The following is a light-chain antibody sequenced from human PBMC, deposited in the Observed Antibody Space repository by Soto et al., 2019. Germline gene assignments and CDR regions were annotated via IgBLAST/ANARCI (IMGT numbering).Light chain of an antibody. J-gene: IGKJ5*01. Sequence: PGEREPLSCRASQSVSSYLAWYQQKSGQAPRLLIYDASNRATGIPARFSGTGSGTDFTLTINNLEPEDFAVYYCQVRTNWSIAFGRGTRWRL. CDR1: QSVSSY. CDR3: QVRTNWSIA. V-gene: IGKV3-11*01. CDR2: DAS.